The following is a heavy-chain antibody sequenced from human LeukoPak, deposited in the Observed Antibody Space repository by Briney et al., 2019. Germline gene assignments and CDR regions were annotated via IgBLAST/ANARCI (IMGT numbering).Heavy chain of an antibody. J-gene: IGHJ4*02. D-gene: IGHD6-13*01. CDR1: GYTFTRYY. CDR2: INPNSGGT. Sequence: ASVKVSCKASGYTFTRYYMHWVRQAPGQGLEWMGWINPNSGGTNYAQKLQGRVTMTTDTSTSTAYMVLRSLRSDDTAVYYCARGGIAGDFDYWGQGTLVTVSS. V-gene: IGHV1-2*02. CDR3: ARGGIAGDFDY.